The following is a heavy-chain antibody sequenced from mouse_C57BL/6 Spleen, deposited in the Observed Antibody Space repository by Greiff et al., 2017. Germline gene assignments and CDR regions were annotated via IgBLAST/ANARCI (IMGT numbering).Heavy chain of an antibody. CDR3: ANGNYFDY. Sequence: EVQGVESGPELVKPGASVKMSCKASGYTFTDYNMHWVKQSHGKSLEWIGYINPNNGGTSYNQKFKGKATLTVNKSSSTAYMELRSLTSEDSAVYYCANGNYFDYWGQGTTLTVSS. J-gene: IGHJ2*01. V-gene: IGHV1-22*01. CDR2: INPNNGGT. CDR1: GYTFTDYN. D-gene: IGHD2-1*01.